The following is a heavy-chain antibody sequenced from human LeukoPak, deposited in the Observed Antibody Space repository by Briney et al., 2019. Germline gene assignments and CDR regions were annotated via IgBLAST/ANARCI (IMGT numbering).Heavy chain of an antibody. CDR3: AREPVGRYYDSSGYLNPGYFDY. Sequence: GASVKVSCKASGYTFTSYDINWVRQATGQGLEWMGGIIPISSTANYAQKFQGRVTMTRDTSTSTVYMELSSLRSEDTAVYYCAREPVGRYYDSSGYLNPGYFDYWGQGTLVTVSS. J-gene: IGHJ4*02. D-gene: IGHD3-22*01. CDR1: GYTFTSYD. CDR2: IIPISSTA. V-gene: IGHV1-69*05.